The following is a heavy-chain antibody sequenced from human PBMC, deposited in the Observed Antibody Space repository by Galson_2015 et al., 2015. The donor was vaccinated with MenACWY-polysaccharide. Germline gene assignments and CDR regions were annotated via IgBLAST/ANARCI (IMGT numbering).Heavy chain of an antibody. CDR2: IKEDGTEK. D-gene: IGHD2-15*01. Sequence: SLRLSCAASGFTFSSYYMRWVRQAPGKGLEWVADIKEDGTEKYYVDSVKGRFTISRDNAKNSLYPQMNSLRAEDTAVYYCARGVAPGAFDFRGEGTMVTVSS. V-gene: IGHV3-7*01. J-gene: IGHJ3*01. CDR1: GFTFSSYY. CDR3: ARGVAPGAFDF.